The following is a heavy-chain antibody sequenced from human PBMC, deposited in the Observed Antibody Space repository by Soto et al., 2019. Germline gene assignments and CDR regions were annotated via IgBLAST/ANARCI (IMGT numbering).Heavy chain of an antibody. CDR2: IYYSGST. CDR3: ARARVITPNYYYYGMDV. J-gene: IGHJ6*02. Sequence: QVQLQESGPGLVKPSQTLSLTCTVSGGSISSGGYYWSWIRQHPGKGLEWIGYIYYSGSTYYNPSLKSRVTISVDTSKNQFSLKLSSVPAADTAVYYCARARVITPNYYYYGMDVWGQGTTVTVSS. CDR1: GGSISSGGYY. D-gene: IGHD3-22*01. V-gene: IGHV4-31*03.